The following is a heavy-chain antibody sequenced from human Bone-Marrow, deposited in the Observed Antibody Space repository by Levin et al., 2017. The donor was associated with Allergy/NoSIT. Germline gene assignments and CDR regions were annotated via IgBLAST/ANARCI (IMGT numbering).Heavy chain of an antibody. D-gene: IGHD3-16*01. V-gene: IGHV3-30*04. CDR3: AREDYITSGGSFDY. CDR2: ISFDGRNK. Sequence: GESLKISCAASGFTFRSYAMHWVRQAPGKGLEWAAVISFDGRNKYYGDSVRGRFTISRDNSKNTLCLQMNSLRAEDTAVYYCAREDYITSGGSFDYWGQGTLVSVSS. CDR1: GFTFRSYA. J-gene: IGHJ4*02.